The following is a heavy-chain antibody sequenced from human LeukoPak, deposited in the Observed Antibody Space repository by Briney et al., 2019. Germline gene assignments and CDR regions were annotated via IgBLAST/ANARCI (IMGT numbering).Heavy chain of an antibody. D-gene: IGHD2-21*01. J-gene: IGHJ6*04. CDR1: GFTDSSNY. Sequence: GGSLRLYCAASGFTDSSNYMSWVRQSRGKGLVCASATWRGGGAYYADSVKGRFTISHNNAKNTLYLQMNSLRAEDTAVYSCASPPGVITGSYYGMDVWGKGTTVTASS. CDR3: ASPPGVITGSYYGMDV. V-gene: IGHV3-53*01. CDR2: TWRGGGA.